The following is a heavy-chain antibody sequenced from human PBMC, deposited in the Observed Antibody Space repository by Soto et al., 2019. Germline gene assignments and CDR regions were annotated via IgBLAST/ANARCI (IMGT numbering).Heavy chain of an antibody. V-gene: IGHV3-7*04. CDR3: ARGIMITFGGVIVRSYYFDY. Sequence: GGSLRLSCAASGFTFSSYWMSWVRQAPGKGLEWVANIKQDGSEKYYVDSVKGRFTISRDNAKNSLYLQMNSLRAEDTAVYYCARGIMITFGGVIVRSYYFDYWGQGTLVTVSS. D-gene: IGHD3-16*02. CDR1: GFTFSSYW. J-gene: IGHJ4*02. CDR2: IKQDGSEK.